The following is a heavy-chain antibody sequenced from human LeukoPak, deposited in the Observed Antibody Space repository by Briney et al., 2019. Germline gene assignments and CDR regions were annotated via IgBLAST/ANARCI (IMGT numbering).Heavy chain of an antibody. Sequence: ASVKVSCKASGYTFTGYYMHWVRQAPGQGLEWMGLINPNSGGTNYAQKFQGRVTMTRDTSISTAYMELSRLRSDDTAVYYCARGPIYFDWLFFDYWGQGTLVTVSS. CDR3: ARGPIYFDWLFFDY. V-gene: IGHV1-2*02. D-gene: IGHD3-9*01. CDR2: INPNSGGT. J-gene: IGHJ4*02. CDR1: GYTFTGYY.